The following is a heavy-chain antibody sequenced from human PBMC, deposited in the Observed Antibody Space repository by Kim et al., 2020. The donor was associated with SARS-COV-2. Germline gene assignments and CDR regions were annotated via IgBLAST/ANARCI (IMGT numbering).Heavy chain of an antibody. CDR3: ASKRFGEPSGYYYGMDV. D-gene: IGHD3-10*01. V-gene: IGHV5-10-1*01. CDR1: GYSFTSYW. J-gene: IGHJ6*02. CDR2: IDPSDSYT. Sequence: GESLKISCKGSGYSFTSYWISWVRQMPGKGLEWMGRIDPSDSYTNYSPSFQGHVTISADKSISTAYLQWSSLKASDTAMYYCASKRFGEPSGYYYGMDVWGQGTTVTVSS.